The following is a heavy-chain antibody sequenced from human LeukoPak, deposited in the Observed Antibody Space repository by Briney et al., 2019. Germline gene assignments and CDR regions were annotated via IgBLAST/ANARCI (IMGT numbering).Heavy chain of an antibody. CDR1: GYTFTSYG. CDR2: ISAYNGNT. J-gene: IGHJ4*02. D-gene: IGHD6-13*01. V-gene: IGHV1-18*01. Sequence: ASVKVSCKASGYTFTSYGISWVRQAPGQGLEWMGWISAYNGNTNYAQKLQGRVTMTTDTSTSTAYMELRSLRSDDTAVYYCARVRAGYSSSRIDYWGQGTLVTVSS. CDR3: ARVRAGYSSSRIDY.